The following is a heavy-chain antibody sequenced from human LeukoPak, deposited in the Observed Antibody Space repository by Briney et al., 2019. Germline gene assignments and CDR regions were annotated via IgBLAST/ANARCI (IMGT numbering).Heavy chain of an antibody. CDR3: AKQRVSNGYYYFDY. CDR1: GFTISSYA. J-gene: IGHJ4*02. V-gene: IGHV3-23*01. D-gene: IGHD3-22*01. CDR2: FSSGAST. Sequence: GGSLRLSCAASGFTISSYAMSWVRQAPGKGLEWVSSFSSGASTDYADSVKGRFTISRDNPKNTVYLQMNSLRAEDTAVYYCAKQRVSNGYYYFDYWDQGTLVTVSS.